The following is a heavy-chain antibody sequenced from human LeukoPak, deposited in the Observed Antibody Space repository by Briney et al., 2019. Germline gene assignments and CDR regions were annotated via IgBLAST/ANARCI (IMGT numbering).Heavy chain of an antibody. V-gene: IGHV3-7*01. CDR2: IKQDGSEK. Sequence: PGGSLRLSCAASGFTFSGYTMHWVRQAPGKGLEWVAIIKQDGSEKYYVDSVKGRFTLSRDNAQNSLYLQMNSLRADDTAVYYCARDRNTDFWSGYYTNYFDYWGQGTLVTVSS. D-gene: IGHD3-3*01. CDR3: ARDRNTDFWSGYYTNYFDY. CDR1: GFTFSGYT. J-gene: IGHJ4*02.